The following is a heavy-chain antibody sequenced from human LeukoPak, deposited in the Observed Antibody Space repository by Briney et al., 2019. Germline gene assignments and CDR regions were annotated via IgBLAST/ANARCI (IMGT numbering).Heavy chain of an antibody. J-gene: IGHJ5*02. D-gene: IGHD3-22*01. Sequence: GGSLRLSCAASGFTFSNYWMHWVRQAPGKGLVWVSRINSDGINTSYADSVKGRFTISRDNAKNTLNLQMNSLRAEDTTVYYCARDLGQYYDTSDNWFDPWGQGTLVTVSS. CDR2: INSDGINT. CDR3: ARDLGQYYDTSDNWFDP. V-gene: IGHV3-74*01. CDR1: GFTFSNYW.